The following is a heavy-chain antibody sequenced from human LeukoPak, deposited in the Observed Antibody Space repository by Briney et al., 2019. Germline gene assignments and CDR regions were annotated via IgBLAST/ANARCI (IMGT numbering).Heavy chain of an antibody. J-gene: IGHJ4*02. CDR3: ARGTRDSGWGDFDY. Sequence: ASVKVSCKASGYTFTGYYIHWVRQAPGQGLEWVGWINPNSGGTNYAQKFQGRVTMTRDTSISTAYMELSRLRSDDTAVYYCARGTRDSGWGDFDYWGQGTLVTVSS. CDR2: INPNSGGT. CDR1: GYTFTGYY. D-gene: IGHD6-19*01. V-gene: IGHV1-2*02.